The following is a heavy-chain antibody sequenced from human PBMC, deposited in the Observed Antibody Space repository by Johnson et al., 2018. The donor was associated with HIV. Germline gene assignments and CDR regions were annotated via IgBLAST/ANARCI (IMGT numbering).Heavy chain of an antibody. CDR3: TTGLYWNDAFDI. Sequence: VRLVEFGGGEVQPGGSLRLSCAASGFTFSNAWMTWVRQAPGKGLEWVGRIKSKTDGGTTDYAAPVKGRFTISRDASKNTLYLQMNSLKTEDTAVYYCTTGLYWNDAFDIWGQGTMVTVSS. CDR1: GFTFSNAW. CDR2: IKSKTDGGTT. D-gene: IGHD1-1*01. J-gene: IGHJ3*02. V-gene: IGHV3-15*01.